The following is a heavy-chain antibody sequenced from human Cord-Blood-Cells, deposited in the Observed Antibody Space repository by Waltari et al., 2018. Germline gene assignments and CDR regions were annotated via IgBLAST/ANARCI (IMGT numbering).Heavy chain of an antibody. CDR3: ARGQVGSDNWFDP. CDR2: ISSSSSTI. V-gene: IGHV3-48*02. D-gene: IGHD3-10*01. CDR1: GFTFSSYS. J-gene: IGHJ5*02. Sequence: EVQLVESGGGLVQPGGSLSLSCAAPGFTFSSYSLNWVRQAPGKGLEWVSYISSSSSTIYYADSVKGRFTISRDNAKNSLYLQMNSLRDEDTAVYYCARGQVGSDNWFDPWGQGTLVTVSS.